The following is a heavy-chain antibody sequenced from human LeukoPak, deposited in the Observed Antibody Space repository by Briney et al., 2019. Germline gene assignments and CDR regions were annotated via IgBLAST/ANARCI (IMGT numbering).Heavy chain of an antibody. CDR2: IMPLFNTA. Sequence: SVKVSCKASGGTFSSYTITGVRQAPGQGLEWMGGIMPLFNTANYAQQFQGRVTMTTDESTSTAYLELRSLRFEDTAMYYCARVDRSHLYLDVWGKGTTVTVSS. J-gene: IGHJ6*03. CDR1: GGTFSSYT. V-gene: IGHV1-69*05. CDR3: ARVDRSHLYLDV.